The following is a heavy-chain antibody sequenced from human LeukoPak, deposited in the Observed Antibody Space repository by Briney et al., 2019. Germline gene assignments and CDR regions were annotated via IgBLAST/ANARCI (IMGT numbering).Heavy chain of an antibody. V-gene: IGHV3-48*03. D-gene: IGHD2-15*01. CDR1: GFTFSSYE. Sequence: GGSLRLSCAASGFTFSSYEMNWVRQAPGKGLEWVSYISSSSSTIYYADSVKGRFTISRDNAKNSLYLQMNSLRAEDTAVYYCARESSGVDFDYWGQGTLVTVSS. CDR2: ISSSSSTI. CDR3: ARESSGVDFDY. J-gene: IGHJ4*02.